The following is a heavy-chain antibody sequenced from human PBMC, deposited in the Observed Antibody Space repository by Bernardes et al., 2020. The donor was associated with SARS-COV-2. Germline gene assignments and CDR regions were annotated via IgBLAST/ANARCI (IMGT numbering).Heavy chain of an antibody. D-gene: IGHD6-6*01. V-gene: IGHV1-69*08. Sequence: SVKVSCQASEGSFNYCTINWVRQAPGQGLEWMGRIIPSLGAPIYAQKFQDRVTITADKSSKAVYMEVSRLKFEDTAVYYCATSASYSSHPDSWGPGTLVAVS. CDR1: EGSFNYCT. CDR2: IIPSLGAP. J-gene: IGHJ4*02. CDR3: ATSASYSSHPDS.